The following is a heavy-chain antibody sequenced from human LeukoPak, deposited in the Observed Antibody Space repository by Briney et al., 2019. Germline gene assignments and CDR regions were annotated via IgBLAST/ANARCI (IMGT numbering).Heavy chain of an antibody. CDR2: LSGSGGST. V-gene: IGHV3-23*01. J-gene: IGHJ4*02. D-gene: IGHD5-12*01. CDR1: GFTFSRYA. CDR3: AKDPTGYNGYPEGYYFDY. Sequence: PGGSLRLSCAASGFTFSRYAMSWVRQAPGKGLEWVSALSGSGGSTYYADSVKGRFTISRDNSKNTLYLQMNSLRAEDTAVYYCAKDPTGYNGYPEGYYFDYWGQGTLVIVSS.